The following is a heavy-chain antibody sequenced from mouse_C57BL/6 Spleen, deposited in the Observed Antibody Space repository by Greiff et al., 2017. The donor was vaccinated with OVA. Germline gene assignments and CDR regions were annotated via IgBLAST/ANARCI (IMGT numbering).Heavy chain of an antibody. CDR1: GFTFSDYG. D-gene: IGHD1-1*01. J-gene: IGHJ4*01. CDR3: ARWYYGSPSPMDY. V-gene: IGHV5-17*01. CDR2: ISSGSSTI. Sequence: EVKLMESGGGLVKPGGSLKLSCAASGFTFSDYGMHWVRQAPEKGLEWVAYISSGSSTIYYADTVKGRFTISRDNAKNTLFLQMTSLRSEDTAMYYCARWYYGSPSPMDYWGQGTSVTVSS.